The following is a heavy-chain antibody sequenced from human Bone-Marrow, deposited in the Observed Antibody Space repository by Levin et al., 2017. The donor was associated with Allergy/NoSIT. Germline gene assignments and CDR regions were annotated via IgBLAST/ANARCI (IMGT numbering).Heavy chain of an antibody. CDR2: ISYDGNTK. J-gene: IGHJ3*01. Sequence: GGSLRLSCAASGFNFKNYGIHWVRQAPGKGLEWVAVISYDGNTKVYSDSVKGRFTISRDNSKNTVFLQMSSLKTEDTAVYYCVNWDLLTVTNDAYDVWGPGTTVIVS. D-gene: IGHD1-26*01. CDR3: VNWDLLTVTNDAYDV. V-gene: IGHV3-30*18. CDR1: GFNFKNYG.